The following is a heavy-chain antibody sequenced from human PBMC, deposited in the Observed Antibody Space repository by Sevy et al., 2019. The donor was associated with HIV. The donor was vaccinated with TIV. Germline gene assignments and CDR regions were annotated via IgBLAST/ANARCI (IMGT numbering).Heavy chain of an antibody. CDR3: ARVRLTLNYYGSSGYNYYFDY. CDR2: ITDSSNYI. CDR1: GFTFSTYN. V-gene: IGHV3-21*01. J-gene: IGHJ4*02. D-gene: IGHD3-22*01. Sequence: GGSLRLSCAASGFTFSTYNMNWVRQAPGKGLEWVSSITDSSNYIYHADSVKGRFTISRDNAKNSLYLQMNSLRAEDTAVYFCARVRLTLNYYGSSGYNYYFDYWGQGTLVTVSS.